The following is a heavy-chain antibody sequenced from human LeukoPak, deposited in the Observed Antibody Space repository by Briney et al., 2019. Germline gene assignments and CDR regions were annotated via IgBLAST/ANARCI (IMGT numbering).Heavy chain of an antibody. J-gene: IGHJ3*02. CDR2: INHSGST. V-gene: IGHV4-34*01. CDR1: GSTFSSYG. Sequence: PGGSLRLSCAASGSTFSSYGMSWIRQPPGKGLEWIGEINHSGSTNYNPSLKSRVTISVDTSKNQFSLKLSSVTAADTAVYFCARGPYSYDSSGAFDIWGQETMVTVSS. D-gene: IGHD3-22*01. CDR3: ARGPYSYDSSGAFDI.